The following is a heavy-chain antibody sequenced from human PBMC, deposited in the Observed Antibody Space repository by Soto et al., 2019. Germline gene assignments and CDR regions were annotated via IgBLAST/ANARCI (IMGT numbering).Heavy chain of an antibody. J-gene: IGHJ6*02. CDR2: ISSRSYTI. CDR3: ARGGSSSDNGMDV. CDR1: GFSFSTYS. V-gene: IGHV3-48*02. Sequence: VQLVESGGGLVQPGGSLRLSCAASGFSFSTYSMNWVRQAPGKGLEWVSYISSRSYTIYYVDSVKGRFTTSRDNAKNSLYLQMNSLRDEDTAVYYCARGGSSSDNGMDVWGQGTTVTVSS. D-gene: IGHD6-6*01.